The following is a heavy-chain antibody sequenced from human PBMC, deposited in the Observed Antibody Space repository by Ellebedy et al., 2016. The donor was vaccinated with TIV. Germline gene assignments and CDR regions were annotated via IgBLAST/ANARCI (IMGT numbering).Heavy chain of an antibody. V-gene: IGHV3-30*03. Sequence: GESLKISCEASGFTFSSYGLHWVRQAPGRGLEWVAFISYDGSDINYSDSVKGRFTISRDKSRNTLYLQMNSLRSEDTAVYHCARTYNSYFFDYWGQGTLVTVSS. CDR3: ARTYNSYFFDY. D-gene: IGHD5-24*01. CDR2: ISYDGSDI. J-gene: IGHJ4*02. CDR1: GFTFSSYG.